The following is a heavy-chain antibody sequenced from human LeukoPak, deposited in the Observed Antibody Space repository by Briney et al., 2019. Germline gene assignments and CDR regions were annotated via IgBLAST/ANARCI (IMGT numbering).Heavy chain of an antibody. CDR3: AKGAAIQGYYYYMDV. CDR1: GFTFSSYA. J-gene: IGHJ6*03. CDR2: ISGSGGST. D-gene: IGHD2-2*01. Sequence: PGGSLRLSSAAPGFTFSSYAMSWVRQAPGKGLEWVSAISGSGGSTYYADSVKGRFTISRDNSKNTLYLQMNSLRAEDTAVYYCAKGAAIQGYYYYMDVWGKGTTVTVPS. V-gene: IGHV3-23*01.